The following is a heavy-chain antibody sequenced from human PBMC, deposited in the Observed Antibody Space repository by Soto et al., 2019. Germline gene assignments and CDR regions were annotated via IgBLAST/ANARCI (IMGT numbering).Heavy chain of an antibody. CDR1: GYTFTNYV. J-gene: IGHJ4*02. Sequence: ASVKVSCKASGYTFTNYVISWVRQAPGQGLEWMGWISAYNGNTNYAQKLQGRVTMTTDTSTSTAYMELRSLRSDDTAVYYCARGGRIAARPPAGTHYWGQGTLVTVSS. D-gene: IGHD6-6*01. CDR3: ARGGRIAARPPAGTHY. V-gene: IGHV1-18*01. CDR2: ISAYNGNT.